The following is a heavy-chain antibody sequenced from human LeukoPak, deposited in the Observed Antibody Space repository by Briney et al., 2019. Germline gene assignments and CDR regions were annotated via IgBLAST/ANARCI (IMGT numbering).Heavy chain of an antibody. Sequence: GGSLRLSCAASGFTFSSYAMSWVRQAPGKGLACVANIKTDGSETYYVDSVKGRFTISRDNAKNSLFLQMNSLRAEDTAIYYCVSAIRGSPIDYWGQGTLVSVPS. CDR2: IKTDGSET. D-gene: IGHD3-10*01. J-gene: IGHJ4*02. V-gene: IGHV3-7*01. CDR1: GFTFSSYA. CDR3: VSAIRGSPIDY.